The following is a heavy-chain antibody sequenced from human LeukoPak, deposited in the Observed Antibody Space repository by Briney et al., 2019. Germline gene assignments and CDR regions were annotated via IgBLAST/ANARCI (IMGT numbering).Heavy chain of an antibody. CDR2: ISSSSSYI. CDR1: GFTFSSYS. CDR3: ARVATYYDILTGYYTHIDY. J-gene: IGHJ4*02. V-gene: IGHV3-21*01. D-gene: IGHD3-9*01. Sequence: GGSLRLSCAASGFTFSSYSMNWVRQAPGKGLEWVSSISSSSSYIYYADSVKGRFTISRDNAKNSLYLQMNSLRAEDTAVYYCARVATYYDILTGYYTHIDYWGQGTLVTVSS.